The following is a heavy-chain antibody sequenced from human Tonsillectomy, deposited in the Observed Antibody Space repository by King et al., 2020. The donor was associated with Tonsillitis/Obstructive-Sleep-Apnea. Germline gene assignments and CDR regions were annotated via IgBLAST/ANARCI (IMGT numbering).Heavy chain of an antibody. J-gene: IGHJ4*02. CDR1: GYTFTDYY. CDR3: AGDGSGAVTHGLDY. Sequence: VQLVESGAEVKKPGASVKVSCKASGYTFTDYYIHWVRQAPGQGLEWMGIINPSGGSANYAQKFQGRVTMTRDTSTTTVYMELSSLRSEDTAVYYCAGDGSGAVTHGLDYWGQGTLVTVSS. CDR2: INPSGGSA. D-gene: IGHD4-17*01. V-gene: IGHV1-46*01.